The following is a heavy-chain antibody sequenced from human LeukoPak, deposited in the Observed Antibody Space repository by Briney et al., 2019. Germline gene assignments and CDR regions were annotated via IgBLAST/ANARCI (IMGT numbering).Heavy chain of an antibody. Sequence: VASVKVSCKASGYTFTSYGISWVRQAPGQGRECMGWISAYNGNTNYAQKLQGRVTMTTDTSTSTAYMELRSLRSDDTAVYYCPRDTGWELSSPFDYWGQGTLVTVSS. CDR3: PRDTGWELSSPFDY. CDR1: GYTFTSYG. CDR2: ISAYNGNT. J-gene: IGHJ4*02. V-gene: IGHV1-18*01. D-gene: IGHD1-26*01.